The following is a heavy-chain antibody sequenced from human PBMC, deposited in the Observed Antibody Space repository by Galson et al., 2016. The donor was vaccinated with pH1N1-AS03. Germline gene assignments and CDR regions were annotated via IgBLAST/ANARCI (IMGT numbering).Heavy chain of an antibody. J-gene: IGHJ4*02. CDR1: GFTFSTYA. CDR2: LGGRGSST. V-gene: IGHV3-23*01. Sequence: SLRLSCAASGFTFSTYAMGWVRQAPGKGLEWVSALGGRGSSTFYADSVKGRFTVSRDNSKNTLYLQLNSLRAEDTAVYSCAKFRGGHYPQYYFDYWGQGALVTVSS. CDR3: AKFRGGHYPQYYFDY. D-gene: IGHD2-15*01.